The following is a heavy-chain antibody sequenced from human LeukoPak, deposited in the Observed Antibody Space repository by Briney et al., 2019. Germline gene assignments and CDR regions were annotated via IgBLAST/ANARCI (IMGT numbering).Heavy chain of an antibody. CDR3: APTAAKSGTYYFDY. V-gene: IGHV1-2*02. D-gene: IGHD1-26*01. CDR2: INPDTGAT. Sequence: ASVKVSCEASGYRFTGYPMHWVRQAPGQGLEWMGWINPDTGATNYAQKFQGRVTMTRDTSISTAYMELSSLRSDDTAVYYCAPTAAKSGTYYFDYWGQGTLVTVSS. CDR1: GYRFTGYP. J-gene: IGHJ4*02.